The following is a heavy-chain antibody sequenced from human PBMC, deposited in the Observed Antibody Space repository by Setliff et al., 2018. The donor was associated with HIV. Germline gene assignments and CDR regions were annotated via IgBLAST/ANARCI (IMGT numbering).Heavy chain of an antibody. J-gene: IGHJ4*02. V-gene: IGHV3-30-3*01. D-gene: IGHD1-26*01. CDR3: ARGLGVVGGNFDC. CDR2: ISHDGDYK. CDR1: GFTFSNYA. Sequence: GGSLRLSCAASGFTFSNYAMHWVRQAPGKGLEWVAIISHDGDYKYYADSMKGRFTISRDNSKNTLYVQMNSLRVEDTAVYYCARGLGVVGGNFDCWGQGALVTVSS.